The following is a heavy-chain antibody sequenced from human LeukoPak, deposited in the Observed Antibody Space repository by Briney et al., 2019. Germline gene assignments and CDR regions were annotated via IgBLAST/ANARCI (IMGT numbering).Heavy chain of an antibody. J-gene: IGHJ4*02. CDR1: GYTFTGYY. V-gene: IGHV1-2*04. CDR3: ARGRNYYGSGSYYHFDY. Sequence: ASVKVSCKASGYTFTGYYMHWVRQAPGQGLEWMGWINPNSGGTNYAQKFQGWVAMTRDTSISTAYMELSRLRSDDTAAYYCARGRNYYGSGSYYHFDYWGQGTLVTVSS. CDR2: INPNSGGT. D-gene: IGHD3-10*01.